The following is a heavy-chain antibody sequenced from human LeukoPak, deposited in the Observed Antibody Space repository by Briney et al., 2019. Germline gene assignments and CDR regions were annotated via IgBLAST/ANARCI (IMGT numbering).Heavy chain of an antibody. CDR2: ISGRGGST. Sequence: PGGSLRLSCAASGFTFSSYAMRWVRQAPGKGLEWVSAISGRGGSTYYADSVKGRFTISRDNSKNTLYLQMNSLRAEHTAVYYCAKDDRDGYNWSDFDYWGQGTLVTVSS. D-gene: IGHD5-24*01. CDR3: AKDDRDGYNWSDFDY. V-gene: IGHV3-23*01. CDR1: GFTFSSYA. J-gene: IGHJ4*02.